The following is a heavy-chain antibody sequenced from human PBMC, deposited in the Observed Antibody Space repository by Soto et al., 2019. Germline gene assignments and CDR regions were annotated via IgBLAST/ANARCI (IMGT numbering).Heavy chain of an antibody. J-gene: IGHJ4*02. Sequence: GVSLRLSCAGSGFPFSTYEMNWVRQAPGKGLEWIAHITTSGSDMNYADSVKGRFTISRDNSKSSLYLQMNSLRAEDTAVYYCAREGYSGYEKRFDYWGQGTVLTVSS. CDR3: AREGYSGYEKRFDY. CDR2: ITTSGSDM. CDR1: GFPFSTYE. D-gene: IGHD5-12*01. V-gene: IGHV3-48*03.